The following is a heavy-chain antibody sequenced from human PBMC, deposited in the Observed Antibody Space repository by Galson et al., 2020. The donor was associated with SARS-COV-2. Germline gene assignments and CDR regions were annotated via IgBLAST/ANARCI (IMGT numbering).Heavy chain of an antibody. Sequence: ASVKVSCKVSGYTLTELSMHWVRQAPGKGLEWMGGFDPEDGETIYAQKFQGRVTMTEDTSTDTAYMELSSLRSEDTAVYYCATSTTVTTSSWFDPWGQGTLVTVPS. CDR1: GYTLTELS. V-gene: IGHV1-24*01. CDR3: ATSTTVTTSSWFDP. CDR2: FDPEDGET. J-gene: IGHJ5*02. D-gene: IGHD4-17*01.